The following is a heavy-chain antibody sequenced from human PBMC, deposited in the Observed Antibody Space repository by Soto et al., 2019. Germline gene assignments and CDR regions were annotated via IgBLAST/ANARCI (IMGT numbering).Heavy chain of an antibody. J-gene: IGHJ2*01. CDR2: INAGNGNT. D-gene: IGHD6-19*01. CDR1: GYTFTSYA. V-gene: IGHV1-3*01. CDR3: AREDGSGWDWYFDL. Sequence: QVQLVQSGAEVKKPGASVKVSCKASGYTFTSYAMHWVRQAPGQRLEWMGWINAGNGNTKYSQKFQGRVTITRDTSASTAYMELSSLRSEDTAVYYCAREDGSGWDWYFDLWGRGTLVTVSS.